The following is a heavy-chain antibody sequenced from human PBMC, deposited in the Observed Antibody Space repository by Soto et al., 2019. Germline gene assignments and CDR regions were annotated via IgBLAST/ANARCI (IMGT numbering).Heavy chain of an antibody. CDR3: ARRCGRLDFDH. J-gene: IGHJ4*02. V-gene: IGHV4-39*01. D-gene: IGHD6-19*01. Sequence: PSETLSLTCTVSGDCISSSNYFWGWIRQPPGKGLEWIGTIFYSGSTYYNPSLKSRVTISVDTSKNQFSLKLTSVTAADTALYYCARRCGRLDFDHWGQGTLVTVSS. CDR2: IFYSGST. CDR1: GDCISSSNYF.